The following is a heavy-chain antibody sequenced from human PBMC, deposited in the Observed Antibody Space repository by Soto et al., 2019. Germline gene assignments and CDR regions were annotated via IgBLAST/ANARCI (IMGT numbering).Heavy chain of an antibody. CDR1: GYTFTCDA. CDR3: AKVRAAAGPYYFDH. CDR2: INAGNGNT. J-gene: IGHJ4*02. V-gene: IGHV1-3*01. Sequence: ASVKVSVKAFGYTFTCDAMHWVRQAPGQRLEWMGWINAGNGNTKYSQKFQGRVTITRDTSARTAYMELRSLRSEDTAVYYCAKVRAAAGPYYFDHWGQGTLVTVSS. D-gene: IGHD6-13*01.